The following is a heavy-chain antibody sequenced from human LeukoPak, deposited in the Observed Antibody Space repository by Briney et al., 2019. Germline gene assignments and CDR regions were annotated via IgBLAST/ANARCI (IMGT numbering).Heavy chain of an antibody. V-gene: IGHV4-34*01. Sequence: SETLSLTCAVYGGSFSGYYWSWIRQPPGKGLEWIGEINHSGSTNYNPSLQSRVTISVDTSKNQFSLKLSSVTAADTAVYYCARADYDYVWGSYRQYYFDSWGQGTLVTVSS. D-gene: IGHD3-16*02. J-gene: IGHJ4*02. CDR1: GGSFSGYY. CDR2: INHSGST. CDR3: ARADYDYVWGSYRQYYFDS.